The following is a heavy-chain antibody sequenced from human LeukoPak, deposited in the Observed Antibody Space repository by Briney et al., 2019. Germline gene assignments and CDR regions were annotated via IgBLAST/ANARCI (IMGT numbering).Heavy chain of an antibody. Sequence: ESLRLSCAASGFTFSTYSMNWLRLAPGKGLEWIGYIYYSGSTNYNPSLKSRVTISVDTSKNQFSLKLSSVTAADTAVYYCASHQKGWFGAMDVWGKGTTVTVSS. CDR3: ASHQKGWFGAMDV. J-gene: IGHJ6*03. CDR1: GFTFSTYS. CDR2: IYYSGST. D-gene: IGHD3-10*01. V-gene: IGHV4-59*01.